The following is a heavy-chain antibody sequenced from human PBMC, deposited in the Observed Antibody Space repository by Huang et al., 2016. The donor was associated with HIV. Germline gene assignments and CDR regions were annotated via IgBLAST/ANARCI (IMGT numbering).Heavy chain of an antibody. J-gene: IGHJ3*01. CDR1: GGPFSTHY. CDR2: IKYNGNA. V-gene: IGHV4-34*02. Sequence: QVRLQQWGGGLVRPSETLSRTCAVYGGPFSTHYWSWIRQSPGKGLDGIAEIKYNGNANFNPSRRSRVIISVDTSKNQCALNVTAVTAADTAIYYCARGRDTTEMDTVDDALDVWDQGTLVIVSS. CDR3: ARGRDTTEMDTVDDALDV. D-gene: IGHD1-1*01.